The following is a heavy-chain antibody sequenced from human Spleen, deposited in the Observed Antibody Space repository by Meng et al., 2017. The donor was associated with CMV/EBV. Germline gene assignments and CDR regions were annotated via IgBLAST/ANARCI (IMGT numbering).Heavy chain of an antibody. CDR2: ISYDGSIK. CDR3: AREYHSNARGFDP. V-gene: IGHV3-30-3*01. D-gene: IGHD4-11*01. Sequence: GESLKISCAASGFSFNTYALHWVRQAPGKGPEWEAVISYDGSIKFYADSVKGRFTLSRDHSKNTLFMQMNSLRAEDTAVYYCAREYHSNARGFDPWGQGTLVTVSS. CDR1: GFSFNTYA. J-gene: IGHJ5*02.